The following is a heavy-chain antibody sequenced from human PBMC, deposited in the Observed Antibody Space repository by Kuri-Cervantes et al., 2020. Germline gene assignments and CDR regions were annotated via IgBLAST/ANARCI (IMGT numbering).Heavy chain of an antibody. D-gene: IGHD3-22*01. CDR2: IHYRGNT. J-gene: IGHJ4*02. CDR1: GGPISGYY. CDR3: ARGYYDSSGYTFDY. Sequence: SETLSLTCTVSGGPISGYYWTWIRQPPGKGLEWIGYIHYRGNTNYNPSLKSRVTISVDTSKNQFSLKLSSVTAADTAVYYCARGYYDSSGYTFDYWGQGTLVTVSS. V-gene: IGHV4-59*01.